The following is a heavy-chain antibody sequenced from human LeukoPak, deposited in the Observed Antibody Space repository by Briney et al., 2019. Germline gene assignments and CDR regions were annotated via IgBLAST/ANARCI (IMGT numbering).Heavy chain of an antibody. J-gene: IGHJ3*02. Sequence: GASVKVSCKASGYTFTSYGISWVRQAPGQGLEWMGWIGAYNGNTNYAQKLQGRVTMTTDASTSTAYMELRSLRSDDTAVYYCARDLEFGDACDIWGQGTMVTVSS. D-gene: IGHD3-10*01. CDR3: ARDLEFGDACDI. V-gene: IGHV1-18*01. CDR2: IGAYNGNT. CDR1: GYTFTSYG.